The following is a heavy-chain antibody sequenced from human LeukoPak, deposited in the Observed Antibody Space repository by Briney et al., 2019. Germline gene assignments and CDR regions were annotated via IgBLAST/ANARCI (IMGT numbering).Heavy chain of an antibody. D-gene: IGHD4-11*01. J-gene: IGHJ4*02. CDR3: ARDRNFPRDQFDY. V-gene: IGHV3-23*01. CDR2: ISADGGSA. CDR1: GFTFNNYP. Sequence: GGSLRLSCAGSGFTFNNYPISWVRQAPGKGLEWVSAISADGGSAWYAGSVRGRSTISRDNSKNTVYLQMNTLRAEDTAVYFCARDRNFPRDQFDYWGQGTLVTVSS.